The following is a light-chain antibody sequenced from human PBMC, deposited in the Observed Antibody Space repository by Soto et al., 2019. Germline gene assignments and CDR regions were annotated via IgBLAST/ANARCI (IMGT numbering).Light chain of an antibody. V-gene: IGLV1-40*01. Sequence: VLTQPPSVSGGPGQRVTISCTGSSSNIGAGYDVHWYQQLPGTAPKLLIYGNSNRPSGVPDRFSGSKSGTSASLAITGLQAEDEADYYCQSYDSSLSRVFGTGTKVTVL. CDR2: GNS. CDR1: SSNIGAGYD. CDR3: QSYDSSLSRV. J-gene: IGLJ1*01.